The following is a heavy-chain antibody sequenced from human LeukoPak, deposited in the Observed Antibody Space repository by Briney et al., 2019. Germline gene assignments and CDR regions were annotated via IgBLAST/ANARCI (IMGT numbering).Heavy chain of an antibody. V-gene: IGHV1-3*03. D-gene: IGHD6-6*01. CDR3: ARGGPGGSSNPRLDY. J-gene: IGHJ4*02. Sequence: ASVKVSCKASGYTVTSYAMHWVRQAPGQRLEWMGWINAGNGNTKYSQEFQGRVTITRDTSASTAYMELSSLRSEDMAVYYCARGGPGGSSNPRLDYWGQGTLVTVSS. CDR1: GYTVTSYA. CDR2: INAGNGNT.